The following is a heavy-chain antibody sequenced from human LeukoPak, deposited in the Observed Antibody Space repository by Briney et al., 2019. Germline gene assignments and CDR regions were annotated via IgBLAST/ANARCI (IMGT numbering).Heavy chain of an antibody. CDR3: ARRWLQRGYFDY. V-gene: IGHV1-69*06. J-gene: IGHJ4*02. CDR2: IIPIFGTA. D-gene: IGHD5-24*01. CDR1: GYTFTNYA. Sequence: SVKVSCKASGYTFTNYALNWVRQAPGQGLEWMGGIIPIFGTANYAQKFQGRVTITADKSTSTAYMELSSLRSEDTAVYYCARRWLQRGYFDYWGQGTLVTVSS.